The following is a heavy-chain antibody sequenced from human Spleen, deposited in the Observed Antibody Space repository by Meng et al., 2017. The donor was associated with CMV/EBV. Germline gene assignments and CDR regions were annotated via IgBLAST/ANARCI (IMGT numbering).Heavy chain of an antibody. J-gene: IGHJ4*02. D-gene: IGHD2-2*02. CDR1: FNFSTYS. CDR2: ISGGSSTI. V-gene: IGHV3-21*01. Sequence: FNFSTYSMNWVRQAPGKGLEWLSSISGGSSTIYYADSLKGRFTISRDNAKNSLYLQMNSLGAEDTAAYYCARVKYCSTTSCYRGLDYWGQGTLVTVSS. CDR3: ARVKYCSTTSCYRGLDY.